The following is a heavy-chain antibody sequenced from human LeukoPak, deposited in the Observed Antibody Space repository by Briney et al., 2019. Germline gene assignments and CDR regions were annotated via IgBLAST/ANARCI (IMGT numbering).Heavy chain of an antibody. Sequence: SETLSLTCAVSGGSISSGGYSWSWIRQPPGKGLEWIGYIYHSGSTYYNPSLKSRVTISVDRSKNQFSLKLSSVTAADTAVYYCARLKYGDYGLYYFDYWGQGTLVTVSS. D-gene: IGHD4-17*01. CDR1: GGSISSGGYS. J-gene: IGHJ4*02. V-gene: IGHV4-30-2*01. CDR2: IYHSGST. CDR3: ARLKYGDYGLYYFDY.